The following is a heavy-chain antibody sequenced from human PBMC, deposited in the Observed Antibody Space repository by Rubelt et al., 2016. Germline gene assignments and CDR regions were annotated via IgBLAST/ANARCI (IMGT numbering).Heavy chain of an antibody. D-gene: IGHD5-24*01. CDR2: IIGGGGTA. Sequence: VASGLTFANYAMSWVRQPPGKGLEWVSSIIGGGGTANSADSVKGRFTISRDNSKNTLFLQMNSLRAEDTAIYYCAKNREVKDGYKYFDSWGQGTLVTVS. CDR1: GLTFANYA. CDR3: AKNREVKDGYKYFDS. V-gene: IGHV3-23*01. J-gene: IGHJ4*02.